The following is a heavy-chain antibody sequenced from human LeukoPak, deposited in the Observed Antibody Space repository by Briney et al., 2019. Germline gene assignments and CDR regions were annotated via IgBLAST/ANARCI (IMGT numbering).Heavy chain of an antibody. CDR3: ATGSGSYYDS. CDR1: TFTFSTYW. V-gene: IGHV3-74*01. Sequence: GGTLRLSCSASTFTFSTYWMHWVRQAPGKGLVWVSRINGDGSSTIYADPVRGRFTISRDNATNMVYLQMNSLTAEDTAVYYCATGSGSYYDSWGQGTRVTVSS. CDR2: INGDGSST. J-gene: IGHJ4*02. D-gene: IGHD6-19*01.